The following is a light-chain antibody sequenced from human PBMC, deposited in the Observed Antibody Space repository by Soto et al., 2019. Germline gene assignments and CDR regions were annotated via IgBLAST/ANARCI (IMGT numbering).Light chain of an antibody. CDR3: QHPYNFPWT. CDR1: QSVRSN. J-gene: IGKJ1*01. Sequence: EIVLTQSPATLSLSPGERATLSCRASQSVRSNLAWYQHKPGQAPRLLIYDVSNRATGIPGRFSGSGFGTDFTLTISNVEPEDFPLYYFQHPYNFPWTFGQGANVEIK. V-gene: IGKV3-11*01. CDR2: DVS.